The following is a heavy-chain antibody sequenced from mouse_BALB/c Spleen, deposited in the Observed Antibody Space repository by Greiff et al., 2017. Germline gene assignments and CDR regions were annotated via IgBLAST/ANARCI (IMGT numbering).Heavy chain of an antibody. CDR2: IYPGDGDT. V-gene: IGHV1-80*01. CDR3: ARGDLLRPFAY. Sequence: QVQLQQSGAELVRPGSSVKISCKASGYAFSSYWMNWVKQRPGQGLEWIGQIYPGDGDTNYNGKFKGKATLTADKSSSTAYMQLSSLTSEDSAVYFCARGDLLRPFAYWGQGTLVTVSA. J-gene: IGHJ3*01. CDR1: GYAFSSYW. D-gene: IGHD1-2*01.